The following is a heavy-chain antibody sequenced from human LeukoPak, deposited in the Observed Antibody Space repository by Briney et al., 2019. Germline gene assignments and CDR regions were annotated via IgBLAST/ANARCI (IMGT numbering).Heavy chain of an antibody. D-gene: IGHD3-10*01. CDR3: ARGRITPDY. Sequence: GGSLRLSCAASGFTFSNYAMSWVRHAPRKGQEWVSAVSGSHSTYYADSVTVRFTISRDNSKNTLCLQMNILTAEDTAAYYCARGRITPDYWGQGTLVTVSS. CDR1: GFTFSNYA. CDR2: VSGSHST. J-gene: IGHJ4*02. V-gene: IGHV3-23*01.